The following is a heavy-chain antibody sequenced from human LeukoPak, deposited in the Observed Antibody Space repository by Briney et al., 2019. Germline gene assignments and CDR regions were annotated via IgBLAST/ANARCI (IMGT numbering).Heavy chain of an antibody. CDR2: VSSSGTTT. Sequence: GGSLRLSCAASGFTFINYAMTWVRQAPGKGLEWVSYVSSSGTTTYYADSVKGRFTISRDNGKNLVSLQMNSLRDEDTAVYYCARADRDGNKRFLDWGQGTLVTVSS. CDR3: ARADRDGNKRFLD. J-gene: IGHJ4*02. CDR1: GFTFINYA. V-gene: IGHV3-48*02. D-gene: IGHD5-24*01.